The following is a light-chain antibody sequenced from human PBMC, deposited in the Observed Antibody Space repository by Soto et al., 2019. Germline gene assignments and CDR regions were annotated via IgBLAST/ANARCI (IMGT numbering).Light chain of an antibody. CDR2: DVS. V-gene: IGLV2-14*01. Sequence: SARTQPASVSASPGQSITISCTGTSSDVGGYNYVSWYQQHPGKAPKVMIYDVSNRPSGVSNRFSGSKSGNTAFLIIFGLQAEDEADYYCSSYTGSSTYVFGTGTKVTVL. CDR1: SSDVGGYNY. J-gene: IGLJ1*01. CDR3: SSYTGSSTYV.